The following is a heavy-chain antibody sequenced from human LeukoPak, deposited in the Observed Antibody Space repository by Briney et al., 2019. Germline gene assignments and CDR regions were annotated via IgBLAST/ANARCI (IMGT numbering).Heavy chain of an antibody. D-gene: IGHD3-3*01. J-gene: IGHJ4*02. CDR3: ATRGHDFWSGYHKYYFDY. V-gene: IGHV1-24*01. CDR1: GYTLTELS. CDR2: FDPEDGET. Sequence: GASVKVSGKVSGYTLTELSMHWVRQAPGKGLEWMGGFDPEDGETIYAQKFQGRVTMTEDTSTDTAYMELSSLRSEDTAVYYCATRGHDFWSGYHKYYFDYWGQGTLVTVSS.